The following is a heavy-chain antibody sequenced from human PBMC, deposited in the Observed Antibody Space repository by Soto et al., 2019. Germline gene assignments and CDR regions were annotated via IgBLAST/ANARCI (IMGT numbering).Heavy chain of an antibody. V-gene: IGHV3-53*01. Sequence: GGSLRLSCEVSGFSVSTNYMGWVRQAPGKGLEWVSMKNSGGSTTYANSVRGRFTIARDNSKNTIYLQMNSLRAEDTAVYYCARDPKTSGGQHWAFNYFDSWGQGTLVTVSS. CDR2: KNSGGST. J-gene: IGHJ4*02. CDR3: ARDPKTSGGQHWAFNYFDS. CDR1: GFSVSTNY. D-gene: IGHD7-27*01.